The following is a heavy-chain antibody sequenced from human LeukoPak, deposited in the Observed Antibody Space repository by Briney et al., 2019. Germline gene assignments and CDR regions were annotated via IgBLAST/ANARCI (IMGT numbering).Heavy chain of an antibody. D-gene: IGHD3-22*01. CDR1: GFSFTYFW. V-gene: IGHV3-7*01. CDR2: IKEDGSEK. J-gene: IGHJ4*02. Sequence: GGSLRLSCAASGFSFTYFWMSWVRQAPGKGLEWVANIKEDGSEKYYVGSVKGRFTISRDNARNSVYLQMNSLRAEDTAVYYCARDDGSYYDSSGFDYWGQGTLVTVSS. CDR3: ARDDGSYYDSSGFDY.